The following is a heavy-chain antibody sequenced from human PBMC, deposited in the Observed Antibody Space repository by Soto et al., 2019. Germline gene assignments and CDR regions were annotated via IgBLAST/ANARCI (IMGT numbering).Heavy chain of an antibody. CDR1: GGSVSSGSYY. CDR3: ARGIEGWYQGRYYYGMDV. Sequence: QVQLQESGPGLVKPSETLSLTCTVSGGSVSSGSYYWSWIRQPPGKGLEWIGYIYYSGSTNYNPSLKSRVTISVDTSKNQFPLKRSSVTAADTAVYYCARGIEGWYQGRYYYGMDVWGQGTTVTVSS. D-gene: IGHD6-19*01. J-gene: IGHJ6*02. V-gene: IGHV4-61*01. CDR2: IYYSGST.